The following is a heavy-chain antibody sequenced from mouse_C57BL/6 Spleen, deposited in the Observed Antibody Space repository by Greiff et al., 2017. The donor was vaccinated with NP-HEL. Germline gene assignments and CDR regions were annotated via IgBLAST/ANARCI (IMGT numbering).Heavy chain of an antibody. CDR3: ARGEAYYSNYGFAN. CDR2: IYPGSGNT. J-gene: IGHJ3*01. D-gene: IGHD2-5*01. CDR1: GYTFTDYY. Sequence: VQLQQSGAELVRPGASVKLSCKASGYTFTDYYINWVKQRPGQGLEWIARIYPGSGNTYYNEKFKGKATLTAEKSSSTAYMQLSSLTSEDSAVYFCARGEAYYSNYGFANWSQGTLVTVSA. V-gene: IGHV1-76*01.